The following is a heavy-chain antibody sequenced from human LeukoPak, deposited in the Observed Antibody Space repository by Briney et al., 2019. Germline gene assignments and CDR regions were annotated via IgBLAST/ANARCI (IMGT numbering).Heavy chain of an antibody. CDR1: GFTFSSYA. CDR3: ARDPRDGYYFFDY. CDR2: LSGSGGST. J-gene: IGHJ4*02. D-gene: IGHD5-24*01. V-gene: IGHV3-23*01. Sequence: PGGSLRLSCAASGFTFSSYAMGWVRQAPGKGLEWVSVLSGSGGSTYYADSVKGRFTISRDNAKNTMYLEMNSLRAEDTAVYYCARDPRDGYYFFDYWGQGTLVTVSS.